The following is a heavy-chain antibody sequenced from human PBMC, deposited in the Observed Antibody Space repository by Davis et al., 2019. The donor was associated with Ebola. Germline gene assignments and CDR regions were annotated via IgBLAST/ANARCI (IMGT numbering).Heavy chain of an antibody. D-gene: IGHD3-10*01. CDR1: GFPFDNYA. V-gene: IGHV3-23*01. CDR2: ISTIGGAT. CDR3: AIARNYYGSQPIDY. J-gene: IGHJ4*02. Sequence: PGGSLRLSCSAAGFPFDNYAMNWVRPTPGKRLEWVSCISTIGGATYYADSVKGRFTISRDNSKNTLYVQMSSLRAEDTAVYYCAIARNYYGSQPIDYWGQGILVTVSS.